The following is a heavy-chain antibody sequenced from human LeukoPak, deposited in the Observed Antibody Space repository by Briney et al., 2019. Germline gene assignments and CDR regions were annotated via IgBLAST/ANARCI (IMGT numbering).Heavy chain of an antibody. J-gene: IGHJ6*03. CDR1: GFTFSSYW. V-gene: IGHV3-7*03. D-gene: IGHD3-10*01. CDR2: IKKDGSEK. Sequence: PGGSLRLSCAASGFTFSSYWMSWVRQAPGKGLEWVANIKKDGSEKYYVDSVKGRFTISRDNAKTSLYLQMNSLKTEDTAVYYCTTGTDSGRYYYYYMDVWGKGTTVTISS. CDR3: TTGTDSGRYYYYYMDV.